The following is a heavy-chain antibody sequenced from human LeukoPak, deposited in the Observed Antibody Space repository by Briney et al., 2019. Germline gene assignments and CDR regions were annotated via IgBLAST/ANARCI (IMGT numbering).Heavy chain of an antibody. J-gene: IGHJ4*02. CDR3: ARGPAYYDILTGSHLDY. Sequence: QPGRSLRLSCAASGFTISSYAMHWVRQAPGKGLEWVAVISYDGSNKYYADSVKGRFTISRDNSKNTLYLQMNSLRAEDTAVYYCARGPAYYDILTGSHLDYWGQGTLVTVSS. CDR1: GFTISSYA. CDR2: ISYDGSNK. D-gene: IGHD3-9*01. V-gene: IGHV3-30-3*01.